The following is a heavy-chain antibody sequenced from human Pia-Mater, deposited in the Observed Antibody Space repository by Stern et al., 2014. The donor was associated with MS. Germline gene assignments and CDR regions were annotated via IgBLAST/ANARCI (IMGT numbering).Heavy chain of an antibody. CDR2: IKPDGSEK. CDR3: TRSNRGACDI. Sequence: EVQLEESGGGLVQPGGSLRLSCAASGFTFRSYWMTWVRQAPGKGLGWVANIKPDGSEKYYVDSVKGRFTISRDNAKNSLYLQMNSLRAEDTAVYYCTRSNRGACDIWGQGTMVTVSS. CDR1: GFTFRSYW. J-gene: IGHJ3*02. D-gene: IGHD7-27*01. V-gene: IGHV3-7*01.